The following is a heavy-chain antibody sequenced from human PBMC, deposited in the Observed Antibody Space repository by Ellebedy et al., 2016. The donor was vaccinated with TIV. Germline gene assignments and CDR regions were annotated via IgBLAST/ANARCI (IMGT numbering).Heavy chain of an antibody. D-gene: IGHD2-21*02. CDR3: TSYCGGDCYWGGY. Sequence: GESLKISCVDSSPTFSRSWMHWVRQAPGEGLVWVAGMNPDGSVISHADSVKGRFTISRDNAKNTRYLQMNSLRAEDTAVYYCTSYCGGDCYWGGYWGQGTRLTVSS. CDR1: SPTFSRSW. J-gene: IGHJ4*02. V-gene: IGHV3-74*01. CDR2: MNPDGSVI.